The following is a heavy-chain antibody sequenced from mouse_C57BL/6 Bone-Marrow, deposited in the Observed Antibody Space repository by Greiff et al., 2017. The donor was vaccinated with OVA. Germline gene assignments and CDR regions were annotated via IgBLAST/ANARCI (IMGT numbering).Heavy chain of an antibody. CDR2: IYPRSGNT. V-gene: IGHV1-81*01. J-gene: IGHJ3*01. D-gene: IGHD1-1*01. CDR1: GYTFTSYG. CDR3: ARESYFLFAY. Sequence: VQLQQSGAGLARPGASVKLSCKASGYTFTSYGISWVKQRTGQGLEWIGEIYPRSGNTYYNEKFKGKATLTADKSSSTAYMELRSLTSEDSAVYFCARESYFLFAYWGQGTLVTVSA.